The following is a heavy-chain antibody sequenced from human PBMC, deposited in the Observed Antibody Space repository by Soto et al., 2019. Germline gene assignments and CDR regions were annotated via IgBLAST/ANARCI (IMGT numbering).Heavy chain of an antibody. J-gene: IGHJ3*01. CDR3: AKDVKGCMWGSEIGMGGFAS. CDR1: GFTFSSYG. V-gene: IGHV3-30*18. Sequence: QVQLVESGGGVVQPGRSLRLSCAASGFTFSSYGMHWVRQAPGKGLEWVAVISYDGSNKYNADSVKGRFTISRDNSKNTRYLQMKCLRAEDTGVYYCAKDVKGCMWGSEIGMGGFASWGQGTMVTVSS. D-gene: IGHD2-15*01. CDR2: ISYDGSNK.